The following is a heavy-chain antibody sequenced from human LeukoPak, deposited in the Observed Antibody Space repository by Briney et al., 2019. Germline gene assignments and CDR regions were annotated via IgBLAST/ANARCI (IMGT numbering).Heavy chain of an antibody. CDR3: ASIVVVVAATPWPDAFDI. CDR1: GYTFTSYY. CDR2: INPSGGST. Sequence: ASVKVSCKASGYTFTSYYMHWVRQAPGQGLEWMGIINPSGGSTSYAQKFQGRVTMTTDTSTSTAYMELRSLRSDDTAVYYCASIVVVVAATPWPDAFDIWGQGTMVTVSS. D-gene: IGHD2-15*01. V-gene: IGHV1-46*01. J-gene: IGHJ3*02.